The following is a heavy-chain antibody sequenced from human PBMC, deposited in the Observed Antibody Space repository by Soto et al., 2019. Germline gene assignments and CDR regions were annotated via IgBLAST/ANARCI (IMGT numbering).Heavy chain of an antibody. V-gene: IGHV4-34*01. J-gene: IGHJ4*02. CDR3: AKVDQDPKNHFDY. CDR2: INHSGST. Sequence: SETLSLTCAVYGGSFSGYYWSWIRQPPGKGLEWIGEINHSGSTNHNPSLKSRVTISVDTSKNQFSLKLSSVTAADTAVYYCAKVDQDPKNHFDYWGQGTLVTVSS. CDR1: GGSFSGYY. D-gene: IGHD2-2*03.